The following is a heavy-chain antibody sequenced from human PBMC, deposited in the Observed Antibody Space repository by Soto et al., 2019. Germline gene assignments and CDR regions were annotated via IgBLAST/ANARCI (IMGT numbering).Heavy chain of an antibody. CDR3: ARESEDLTSNFDY. CDR2: ISSTTNYI. Sequence: LRLCCAASGFTFTSYSMNWFRQAPGKGLEWVSSISSTTNYIYYGDSMKGRFTISRDNAKNSLYLEMNSLRAEDTAVYYCARESEDLTSNFDYWGQGTLVTVSS. CDR1: GFTFTSYS. V-gene: IGHV3-21*06. J-gene: IGHJ4*02.